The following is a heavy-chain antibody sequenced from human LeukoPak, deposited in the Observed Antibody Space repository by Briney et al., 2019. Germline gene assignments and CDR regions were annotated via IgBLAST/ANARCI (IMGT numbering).Heavy chain of an antibody. CDR2: IKSQTDGGTT. CDR1: GFTFSIYS. J-gene: IGHJ4*02. V-gene: IGHV3-15*01. D-gene: IGHD1-26*01. CDR3: TPYTSGSSYY. Sequence: PGGSLRLSCAAYGFTFSIYSMNWVRQAPGKGLEWVGRIKSQTDGGTTEYASAVKGRFTISRDDSKSTLFLQMNSLKTEDTAIYYCTPYTSGSSYYWGQGTLVTVSS.